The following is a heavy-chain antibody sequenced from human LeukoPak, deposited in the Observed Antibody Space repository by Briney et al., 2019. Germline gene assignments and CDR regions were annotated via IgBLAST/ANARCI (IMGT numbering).Heavy chain of an antibody. Sequence: GGSLRLSCAASGFTFSSYSMNWVRQAPGKGLEWVSSISSSSSYIYYADSVKGRFTISRDNSKNTLYLQMNSLRAEDTAVYYCARGPRDYIAVAGTGQSFDYWGQGTLVTVSS. V-gene: IGHV3-21*01. CDR1: GFTFSSYS. D-gene: IGHD6-19*01. CDR3: ARGPRDYIAVAGTGQSFDY. J-gene: IGHJ4*02. CDR2: ISSSSSYI.